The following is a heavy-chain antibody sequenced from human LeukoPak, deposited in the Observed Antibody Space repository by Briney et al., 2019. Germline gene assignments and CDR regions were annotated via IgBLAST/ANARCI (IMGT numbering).Heavy chain of an antibody. D-gene: IGHD6-13*01. Sequence: SETLSLTCTVSGGSISSSSYYWGWIRQPPGKGLEWIGSIYYSGSTYYNPSLKSRVTISVDTSKNQFSLKLSSVTAADTAVYYCARTVWRQQLGLDYFDYWGQGTLVTVSS. CDR3: ARTVWRQQLGLDYFDY. CDR1: GGSISSSSYY. V-gene: IGHV4-39*01. CDR2: IYYSGST. J-gene: IGHJ4*02.